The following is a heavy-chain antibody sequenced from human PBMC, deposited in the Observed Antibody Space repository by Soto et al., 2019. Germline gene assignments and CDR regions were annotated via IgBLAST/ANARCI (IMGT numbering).Heavy chain of an antibody. Sequence: SETLSLTCTVSGGSISSSSYYWGWIRQPPGKGLEWIGSIYYSGSTYYNPSLKSRVTISVDTSKNQFSLKLSSVTAADTAVYYCARVYYYDSSGTHYFDYWGQGTLVTVSS. CDR2: IYYSGST. D-gene: IGHD3-22*01. CDR3: ARVYYYDSSGTHYFDY. CDR1: GGSISSSSYY. J-gene: IGHJ4*02. V-gene: IGHV4-39*01.